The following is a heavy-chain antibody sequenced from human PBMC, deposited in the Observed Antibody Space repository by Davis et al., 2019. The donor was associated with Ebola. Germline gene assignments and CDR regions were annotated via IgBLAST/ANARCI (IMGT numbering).Heavy chain of an antibody. J-gene: IGHJ6*02. Sequence: GESLKISCAASGVTFSGSAMHWVRQAPGKGLEWVAVISYDGSNKYYAESVKGRFTISRDNSKNTLYLQMNSLRAEDTAVYYCAKNQEIGVPYHYYGMDVWGQGTTVTVSS. V-gene: IGHV3-30*18. CDR1: GVTFSGSA. D-gene: IGHD2-8*01. CDR3: AKNQEIGVPYHYYGMDV. CDR2: ISYDGSNK.